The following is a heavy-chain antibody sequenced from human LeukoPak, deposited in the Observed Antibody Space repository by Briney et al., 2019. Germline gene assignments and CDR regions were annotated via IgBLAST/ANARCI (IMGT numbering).Heavy chain of an antibody. CDR3: ARGVDDSSGYYLFDP. CDR1: GGSISSYY. V-gene: IGHV4-59*01. J-gene: IGHJ5*02. D-gene: IGHD3-22*01. Sequence: SETLSHTCTVSGGSISSYYWSWIRQPPGKGLEWIGYIYYSGSTNYNPSLKSRVTISVDTSKNQFSLKLSSVTAADTAVYYCARGVDDSSGYYLFDPWGQGTLVTVSS. CDR2: IYYSGST.